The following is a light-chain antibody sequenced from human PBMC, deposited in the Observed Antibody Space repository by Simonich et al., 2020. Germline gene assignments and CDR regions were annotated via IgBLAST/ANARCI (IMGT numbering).Light chain of an antibody. V-gene: IGLV2-11*01. CDR2: DDS. J-gene: IGLJ3*02. CDR3: CSYAGSYTLV. Sequence: QSALTQPRSVSGSPGQSVTISCTGTTSAVGGYNYVSWYQQHPGKAPKLMIYDDSKRPSGVPDRFSGSKSGNTASLTISGLQAEDEADYYCCSYAGSYTLVFGGGTKLTVL. CDR1: TSAVGGYNY.